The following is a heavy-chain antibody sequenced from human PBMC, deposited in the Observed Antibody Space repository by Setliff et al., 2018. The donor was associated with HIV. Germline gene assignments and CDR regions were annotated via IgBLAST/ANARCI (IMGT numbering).Heavy chain of an antibody. Sequence: GESLKISCAASGFTFSSYEMNWVRQAPGKGLEWVSYISGSGATIYYADFVKGRFTISRDNAKNSLYLQMNSLKAEDTAVYYCARRETGALYFGTFYYYGMDVWGQGTTVTVSS. V-gene: IGHV3-48*03. CDR1: GFTFSSYE. D-gene: IGHD3-10*01. CDR3: ARRETGALYFGTFYYYGMDV. J-gene: IGHJ6*02. CDR2: ISGSGATI.